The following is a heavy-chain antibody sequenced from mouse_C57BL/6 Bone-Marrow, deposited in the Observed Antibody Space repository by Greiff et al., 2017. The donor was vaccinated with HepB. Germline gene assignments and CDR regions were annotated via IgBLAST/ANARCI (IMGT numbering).Heavy chain of an antibody. D-gene: IGHD3-2*02. CDR3: ASYFGQLRLREAWFAY. V-gene: IGHV14-3*01. CDR2: IDPANGNT. Sequence: EVQLQHSVAELVRPGASVKLSCTASGFNIKNTYMHWVKQRPEQGLEWIGRIDPANGNTKYAPKFQGKATITADTSSNTAYLQLSSLTSEDTAIYYCASYFGQLRLREAWFAYWGQGTLVTVSA. J-gene: IGHJ3*01. CDR1: GFNIKNTY.